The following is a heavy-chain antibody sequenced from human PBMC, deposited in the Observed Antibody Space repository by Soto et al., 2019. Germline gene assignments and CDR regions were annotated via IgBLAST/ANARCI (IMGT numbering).Heavy chain of an antibody. CDR1: GYAISNYA. D-gene: IGHD3-3*01. CDR3: ARDKRDLRFLEWSYYFDY. Sequence: ASAKVSCKASGYAISNYALHWVRQAPGQSLEWMGWIHAGDGSSLSSRKFQERVTFSRDTSANTAYMELYSLTSDDTAVYYCARDKRDLRFLEWSYYFDYWGQGTLVTVSS. CDR2: IHAGDGSS. J-gene: IGHJ4*02. V-gene: IGHV1-3*01.